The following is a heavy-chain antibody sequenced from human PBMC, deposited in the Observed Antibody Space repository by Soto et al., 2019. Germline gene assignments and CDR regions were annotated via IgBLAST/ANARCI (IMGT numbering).Heavy chain of an antibody. CDR3: VRQGIDYLHGLVDV. D-gene: IGHD4-17*01. Sequence: QVQLQQSGPRLVKPSETLSLTCTVSSGPDRSHNWGWIRQPPGRGLEWIGYVYYTGDTAYNPSLRSRVPRSADTSTNAISLTLSSVTAADTAVYYCVRQGIDYLHGLVDVWGQGTTVSVSS. V-gene: IGHV4-59*08. CDR2: VYYTGDT. CDR1: SGPDRSHN. J-gene: IGHJ6*02.